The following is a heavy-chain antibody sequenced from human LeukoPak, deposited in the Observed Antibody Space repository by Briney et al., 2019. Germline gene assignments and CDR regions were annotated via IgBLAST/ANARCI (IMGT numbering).Heavy chain of an antibody. J-gene: IGHJ6*03. CDR3: AKGRGWEASYYYYYMDV. V-gene: IGHV3-30*02. CDR2: IRYDGSNK. D-gene: IGHD1-26*01. CDR1: GFTFSSYG. Sequence: GGSLRLSCAASGFTFSSYGIHWVRQAPGKGLEWVAFIRYDGSNKYYTDSVKGRFTISRDNSKNTLYLQMNSLRAEGTAVYYCAKGRGWEASYYYYYMDVWGKGTTATISS.